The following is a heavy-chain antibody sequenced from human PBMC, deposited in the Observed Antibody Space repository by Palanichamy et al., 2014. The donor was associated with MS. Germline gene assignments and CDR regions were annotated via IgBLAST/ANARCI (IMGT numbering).Heavy chain of an antibody. Sequence: EVQLVESGGGLVQPGGSLRLSCAASGFTFSSYEMNWVRQAPGKGLEWVSYISSSGSTIYYADSVKGRFTISRDNAKNSLYLQMNSLRAEDTAVYYCAREKGYYDSSGYYYFDYWGQGTLVTVSS. CDR1: GFTFSSYE. D-gene: IGHD3-22*01. V-gene: IGHV3-48*03. J-gene: IGHJ4*02. CDR3: AREKGYYDSSGYYYFDY. CDR2: ISSSGSTI.